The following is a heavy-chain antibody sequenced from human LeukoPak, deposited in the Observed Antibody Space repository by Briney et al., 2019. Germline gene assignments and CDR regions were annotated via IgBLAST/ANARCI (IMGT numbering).Heavy chain of an antibody. V-gene: IGHV1-18*01. CDR2: ISAYNGNT. CDR3: ARDWDYSNEYYYYYYGMDV. J-gene: IGHJ6*02. D-gene: IGHD4-11*01. CDR1: GYTFTSYG. Sequence: GASVKVSCEASGYTFTSYGISWVRQAPGQGLEWMGWISAYNGNTNYAQKLQGRVTMTTDTSTSTAYMELRSLRSDDTAVYYCARDWDYSNEYYYYYYGMDVWGQGTTVTVSS.